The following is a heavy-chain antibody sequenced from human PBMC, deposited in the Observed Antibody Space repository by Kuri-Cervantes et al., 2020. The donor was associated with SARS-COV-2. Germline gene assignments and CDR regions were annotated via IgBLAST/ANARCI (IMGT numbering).Heavy chain of an antibody. Sequence: GGSLRLSCAASGFTFTSYSINWVRQAPGKGLEWVSAISGSGGSTYYADSVKGRFTISRDNSKNTLYLQMNSLRAEDTAVYYCAKCPTSKYYYYYMDVWGKGTTVTVSS. CDR2: ISGSGGST. D-gene: IGHD2-2*01. CDR1: GFTFTSYS. CDR3: AKCPTSKYYYYYMDV. V-gene: IGHV3-23*01. J-gene: IGHJ6*03.